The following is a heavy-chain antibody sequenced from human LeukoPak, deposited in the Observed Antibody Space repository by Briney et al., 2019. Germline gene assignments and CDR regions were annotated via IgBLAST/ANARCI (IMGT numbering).Heavy chain of an antibody. V-gene: IGHV3-7*01. J-gene: IGHJ4*02. CDR3: ARAYRYGYDY. CDR2: IKQDGSER. CDR1: GFTFSSYW. Sequence: GGSLRLSCAASGFTFSSYWMSWVRQAPGKGLEWVANIKQDGSERNYVDSVKGRLTISRDNAKNSVYLQMNSLRAEDTAVYFCARAYRYGYDYWGQGTLVTISS. D-gene: IGHD5-18*01.